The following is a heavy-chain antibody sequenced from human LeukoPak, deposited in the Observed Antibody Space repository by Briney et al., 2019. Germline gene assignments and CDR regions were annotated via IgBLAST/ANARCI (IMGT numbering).Heavy chain of an antibody. V-gene: IGHV3-30-3*01. Sequence: GGSLRLSCAASGFTFSSYAMHWVRQAPGKGLEWVAVISYDGSNKYYADSVKGRFTISRDNSKNTLYLQMNSLRAEDTAVYYCGGHGGYYFDYWGQGTLVTVSS. CDR3: GGHGGYYFDY. CDR1: GFTFSSYA. J-gene: IGHJ4*02. D-gene: IGHD3-16*01. CDR2: ISYDGSNK.